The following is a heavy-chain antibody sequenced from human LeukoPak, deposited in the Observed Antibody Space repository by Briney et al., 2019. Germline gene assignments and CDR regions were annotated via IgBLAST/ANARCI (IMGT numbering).Heavy chain of an antibody. D-gene: IGHD3-22*01. V-gene: IGHV1-24*01. J-gene: IGHJ4*02. Sequence: ASVTVSCEVSGYTLTELSTHWVRQAPGKGLEWMGGINPEDGEAIYAQKFQGRVTMTEDTSTDTAYMQLSSLRSEDTAVYYCTTANRLTRDSSGYYPDSWGQGTLVTVSS. CDR3: TTANRLTRDSSGYYPDS. CDR2: INPEDGEA. CDR1: GYTLTELS.